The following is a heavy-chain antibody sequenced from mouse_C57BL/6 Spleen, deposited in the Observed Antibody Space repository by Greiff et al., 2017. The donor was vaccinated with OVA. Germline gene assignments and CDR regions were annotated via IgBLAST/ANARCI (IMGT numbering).Heavy chain of an antibody. J-gene: IGHJ3*01. Sequence: VQLQQPGAELVKPGASVKMSCKASGYTFTSYWITWVKQRPGQGLEWIGDIYPGSGSTNYNEKFKSKATLTVDTSSSTGYMQLSSLTSEDSAVYYCARGETYYSNPAWFAYWGQGTLVTVSA. CDR2: IYPGSGST. CDR3: ARGETYYSNPAWFAY. CDR1: GYTFTSYW. D-gene: IGHD2-5*01. V-gene: IGHV1-55*01.